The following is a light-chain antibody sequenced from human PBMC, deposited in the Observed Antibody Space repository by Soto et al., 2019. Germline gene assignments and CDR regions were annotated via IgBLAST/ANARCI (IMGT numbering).Light chain of an antibody. CDR3: QSSDSDFVV. J-gene: IGLJ2*01. CDR2: ENN. CDR1: SVSIANNY. Sequence: NFMLTQPHSVSESPGKTLSISCTRSSVSIANNYVQWYQQRPGSAPTTVIYENNQRLSGVPDRFSGSTDGSSNSSSLTISGLQTEDEADYYCQSSDSDFVVFGGGTKLTVL. V-gene: IGLV6-57*04.